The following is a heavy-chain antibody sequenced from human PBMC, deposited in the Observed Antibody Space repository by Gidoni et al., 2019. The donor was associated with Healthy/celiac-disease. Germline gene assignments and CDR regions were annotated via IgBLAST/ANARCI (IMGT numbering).Heavy chain of an antibody. D-gene: IGHD3-16*01. J-gene: IGHJ3*02. CDR3: ARGGTYYDYVWGSYNI. CDR2: MNPNSGNT. Sequence: QYGAEVKKPGASVKVSCKASGYTFTSYDINWVRQATGQGLEWMGWMNPNSGNTGYAQKFQGRVTMTRNTSISTAYMELSSLRSEDTAVYYCARGGTYYDYVWGSYNIWGQGTMVTVSS. V-gene: IGHV1-8*01. CDR1: GYTFTSYD.